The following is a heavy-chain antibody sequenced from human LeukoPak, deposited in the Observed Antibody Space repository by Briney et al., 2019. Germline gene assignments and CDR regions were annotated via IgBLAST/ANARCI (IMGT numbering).Heavy chain of an antibody. CDR3: ATHEHLYDSSGSYSDY. Sequence: ASVKVSCKVSGYTLTELSMHWVQQAPGQGLEWMGGFDPEDGETIYAQKFQGRVTMTEDTSTDTAYMELSSLRSEDTAVYYCATHEHLYDSSGSYSDYWGQGTLVTVSS. CDR2: FDPEDGET. CDR1: GYTLTELS. J-gene: IGHJ4*02. V-gene: IGHV1-24*01. D-gene: IGHD3-10*01.